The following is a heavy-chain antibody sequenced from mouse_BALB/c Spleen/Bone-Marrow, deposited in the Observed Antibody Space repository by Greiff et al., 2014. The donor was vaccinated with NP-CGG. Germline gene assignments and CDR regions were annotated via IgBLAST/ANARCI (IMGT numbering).Heavy chain of an antibody. CDR3: AVDYYGSSLFAY. D-gene: IGHD1-1*01. CDR2: IDPANGNT. V-gene: IGHV14-3*02. Sequence: VQLQQSGAELVKPGASVKLSCTASGFNIKDTYMHWVKQRPEQGLEWIGRIDPANGNTKYDPKFQGKATITADTSSNTAYLQLSSLTSEDTAVYYFAVDYYGSSLFAYWGQGTLVTVSA. CDR1: GFNIKDTY. J-gene: IGHJ3*01.